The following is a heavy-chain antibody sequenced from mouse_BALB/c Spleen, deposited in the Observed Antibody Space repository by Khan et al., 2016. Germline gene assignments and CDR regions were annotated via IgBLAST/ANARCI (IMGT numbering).Heavy chain of an antibody. CDR2: INPSSSYT. V-gene: IGHV1-4*01. Sequence: QIQLVQSGAELARPGASVKMSCKASGYSFTSYTMHWVKQRPGQGLEWLGFINPSSSYTNYNQNFKDKATLTADKSSSTAYMQLSSLTSEDSAVYFCARYSTTVVAPLDYWGQGTTLTVSS. CDR1: GYSFTSYT. D-gene: IGHD1-1*01. CDR3: ARYSTTVVAPLDY. J-gene: IGHJ2*01.